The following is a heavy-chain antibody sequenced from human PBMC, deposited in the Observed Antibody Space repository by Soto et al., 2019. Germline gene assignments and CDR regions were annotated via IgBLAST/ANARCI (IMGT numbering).Heavy chain of an antibody. CDR1: GCSTSSYY. CDR2: IYYSGST. V-gene: IGHV4-59*01. Sequence: SETLSLTCSFSGCSTSSYYWSWIRQPPGKGLEWIGYIYYSGSTDYSPSLKSRVTMSIDTSQNQVSLKLTSVTTADTAVYYCAAPPRYWGQGTLGTVSS. J-gene: IGHJ4*02. CDR3: AAPPRY.